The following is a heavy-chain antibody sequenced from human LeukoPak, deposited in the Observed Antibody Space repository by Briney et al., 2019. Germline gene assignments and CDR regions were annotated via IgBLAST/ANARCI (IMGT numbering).Heavy chain of an antibody. CDR3: ASNSPTADGYYSFDY. D-gene: IGHD3-10*01. J-gene: IGHJ4*02. Sequence: GGSLRLSCAASGFTLSSYCMHRVRQAPGKGLEWVAVISYDGSNKYYADSVKGRFTISRDNSKNTLYLQMNSLRAEDTAVYYCASNSPTADGYYSFDYWGQGTLVTVSS. CDR2: ISYDGSNK. V-gene: IGHV3-30*03. CDR1: GFTLSSYC.